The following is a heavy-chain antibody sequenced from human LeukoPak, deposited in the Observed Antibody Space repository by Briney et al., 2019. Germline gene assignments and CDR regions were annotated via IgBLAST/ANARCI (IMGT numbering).Heavy chain of an antibody. CDR3: ARGGMITFGGVIDHYFDY. CDR2: IYYSGST. Sequence: SETLSLTCTVSAGSISSYYWSWIRQPPGKGLEWIGYIYYSGSTNYNPSLKSRVTISVDTSKNQFSLKLSPVTAADTAVYYCARGGMITFGGVIDHYFDYWGQGTLVTVSS. V-gene: IGHV4-59*01. D-gene: IGHD3-16*02. J-gene: IGHJ4*02. CDR1: AGSISSYY.